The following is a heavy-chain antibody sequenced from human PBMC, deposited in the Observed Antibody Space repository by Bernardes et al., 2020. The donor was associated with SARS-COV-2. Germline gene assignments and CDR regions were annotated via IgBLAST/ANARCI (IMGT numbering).Heavy chain of an antibody. V-gene: IGHV3-48*02. CDR2: ISTTSSTI. CDR1: GFSFSSYS. Sequence: VGSLLLSCAASGFSFSSYSMSWARQAAGKGLEWISFISTTSSTIYYADSVKGRFTISRDNAKNILYLQMNRLRDEDTAMYYCAKNADFDYWGQGSLVTVSS. CDR3: AKNADFDY. J-gene: IGHJ4*02.